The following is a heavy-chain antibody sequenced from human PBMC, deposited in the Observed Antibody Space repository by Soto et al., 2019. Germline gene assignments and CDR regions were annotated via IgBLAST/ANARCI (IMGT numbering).Heavy chain of an antibody. D-gene: IGHD6-6*01. Sequence: LSLTCTVSGGSISSGGYYWSWIRQHPGKGLEWIGYIYYSGSTYYNPSLKSRVTISVDTSKNQFSLKLCSVTAADTAVYYCAGSIAARDNWFDPWGQGTLVTVSS. CDR2: IYYSGST. J-gene: IGHJ5*02. V-gene: IGHV4-31*03. CDR3: AGSIAARDNWFDP. CDR1: GGSISSGGYY.